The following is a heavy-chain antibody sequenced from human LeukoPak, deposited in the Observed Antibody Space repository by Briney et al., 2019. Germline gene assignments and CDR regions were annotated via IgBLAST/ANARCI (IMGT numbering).Heavy chain of an antibody. J-gene: IGHJ5*02. Sequence: SETLSLTCTVSGGSISSYYWNWIRQPAGKGLEWIGRIYTSGSTNYNPSLKSRVTMSVDTSKNQFSLKLSSVTAADTAVYYCARDGSATFLSSNWFDPWGQGTLVTVSS. CDR3: ARDGSATFLSSNWFDP. CDR1: GGSISSYY. V-gene: IGHV4-4*07. CDR2: IYTSGST. D-gene: IGHD3-10*01.